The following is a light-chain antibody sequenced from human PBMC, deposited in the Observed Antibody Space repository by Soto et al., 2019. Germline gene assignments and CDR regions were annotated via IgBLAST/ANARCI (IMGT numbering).Light chain of an antibody. CDR2: GAS. CDR1: QSVSSSN. Sequence: EIVLTQSPGTLSLSPGERATLSCRASQSVSSSNLAWYQQKPGQAPRLLIYGASSRATGIPDRFSGSGSGTDFTLTISRLEPEDFAVYYCQQYVSSPWAFGQGNKVDIK. V-gene: IGKV3-20*01. J-gene: IGKJ1*01. CDR3: QQYVSSPWA.